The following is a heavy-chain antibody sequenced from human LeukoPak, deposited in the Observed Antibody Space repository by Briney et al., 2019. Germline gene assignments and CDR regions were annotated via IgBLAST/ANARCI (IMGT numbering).Heavy chain of an antibody. CDR1: GGTITGYY. V-gene: IGHV4-34*01. J-gene: IGHJ4*02. D-gene: IGHD3-9*01. Sequence: SETLSLTCAVYGGTITGYYWSWIRQPPGRGLEWVGEIHYTGATSYNPSLKSRATISTAPSKNQFSLRLSSVTAADTAVYYCARGNILTGYCFDFWGQGALVTVSS. CDR3: ARGNILTGYCFDF. CDR2: IHYTGAT.